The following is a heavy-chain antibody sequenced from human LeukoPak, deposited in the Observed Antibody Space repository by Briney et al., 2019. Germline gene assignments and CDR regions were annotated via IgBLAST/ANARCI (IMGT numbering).Heavy chain of an antibody. CDR1: GFSVTNNY. CDR2: FYVGGAT. CDR3: ARGDGYNFFDY. Sequence: GGSLRLSCAVSGFSVTNNYMSWVRQAPGKGLEWVSVFYVGGATYYADSVKGRFTISRDNSENTLYLQVKSLRAEDTAVYYCARGDGYNFFDYWGQGTLVTVSS. V-gene: IGHV3-53*01. J-gene: IGHJ4*02. D-gene: IGHD5-24*01.